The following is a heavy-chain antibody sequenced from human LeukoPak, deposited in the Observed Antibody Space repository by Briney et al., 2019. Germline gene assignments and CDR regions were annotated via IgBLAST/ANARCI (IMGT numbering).Heavy chain of an antibody. CDR3: ATAPILRGEGGEHYKYGMDV. CDR2: IYHNGTH. CDR1: GGPISSSYW. Sequence: SGTLSLTCAVSGGPISSSYWWTWVRQSPGKGLEWIGEIYHNGTHNYNPSLKSRVTISADTFKNHFSLKLTSVTAADTAVYYCATAPILRGEGGEHYKYGMDVWGQGTTVIVSS. D-gene: IGHD2-2*02. J-gene: IGHJ6*02. V-gene: IGHV4-4*02.